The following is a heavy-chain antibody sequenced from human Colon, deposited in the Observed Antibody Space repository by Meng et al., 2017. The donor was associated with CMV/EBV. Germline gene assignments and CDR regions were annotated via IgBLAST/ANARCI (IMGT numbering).Heavy chain of an antibody. V-gene: IGHV3-30*02. CDR1: GFIFSNYG. CDR2: IRFDAKEQ. CDR3: AKREASASLDY. J-gene: IGHJ4*02. Sequence: GESLKISCAASGFIFSNYGMHWVRQAPGKGLEWVAFIRFDAKEQYYSDSVKGRFTISRDNAMSTLYLHMDGLRPDDTAVYYCAKREASASLDYWGQGTLVTVSS. D-gene: IGHD5-24*01.